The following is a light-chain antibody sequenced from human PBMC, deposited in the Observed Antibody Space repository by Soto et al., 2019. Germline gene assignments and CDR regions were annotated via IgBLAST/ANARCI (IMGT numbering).Light chain of an antibody. CDR1: QSVSNN. V-gene: IGKV3-15*01. CDR2: YAS. CDR3: QQYDDWPPIT. Sequence: EIMMTQSPATLSVSPGESATLSCRASQSVSNNLAWYQHKPGQAPRLLIYYASTRATGIPARFSGSGSGTEFTLTISSLQSEDFALYYCQQYDDWPPITFGQGTRLEIK. J-gene: IGKJ5*01.